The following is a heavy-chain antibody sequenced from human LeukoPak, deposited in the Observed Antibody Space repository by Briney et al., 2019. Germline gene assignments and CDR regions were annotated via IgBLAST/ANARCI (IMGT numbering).Heavy chain of an antibody. Sequence: PGGSLRLSCAASGYTFNRYWMIWVRQATGKGLEWVANIKEDGNGKYYVDSVRGRFTIPRDNAKNSLYLQMNSLRADDTAVYYCARDSLAAAFFDYWGQGTLVTVSS. CDR3: ARDSLAAAFFDY. D-gene: IGHD6-13*01. CDR1: GYTFNRYW. J-gene: IGHJ4*02. V-gene: IGHV3-7*01. CDR2: IKEDGNGK.